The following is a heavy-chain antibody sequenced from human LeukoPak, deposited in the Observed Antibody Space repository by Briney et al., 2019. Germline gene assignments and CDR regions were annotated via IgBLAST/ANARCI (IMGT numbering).Heavy chain of an antibody. CDR2: IYYSGST. J-gene: IGHJ5*02. CDR1: GGSISRYY. V-gene: IGHV4-59*01. CDR3: ARERGYSSNWFDP. Sequence: PSETLSLTCTGSGGSISRYYWSWIRPPPGKGPEWIGYIYYSGSTNYNPSLKSRVTISVNTSKNQFSLKLSAVTAADTAVYYCARERGYSSNWFDPWGQGTLVTVSS. D-gene: IGHD2-15*01.